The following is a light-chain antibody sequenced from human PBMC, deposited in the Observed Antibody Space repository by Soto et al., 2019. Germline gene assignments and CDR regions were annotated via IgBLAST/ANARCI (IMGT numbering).Light chain of an antibody. CDR2: GAS. CDR3: QQYVSSPPYT. CDR1: QSVSSSY. J-gene: IGKJ2*01. V-gene: IGKV3-20*01. Sequence: EIVLTQSPGTLSLSPGERATLSCRASQSVSSSYLAWYQQKPGQAPRLLIYGASSRATGIPDRFSGSGSGTDFTLTISRLEPEDFEVYYCQQYVSSPPYTFGQGTKLEIK.